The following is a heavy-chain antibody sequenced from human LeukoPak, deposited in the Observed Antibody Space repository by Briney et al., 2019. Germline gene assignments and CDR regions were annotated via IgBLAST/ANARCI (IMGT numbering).Heavy chain of an antibody. J-gene: IGHJ4*02. CDR1: GGSISSYY. V-gene: IGHV4-59*01. CDR2: IYYSGST. D-gene: IGHD2-8*02. Sequence: PSETLSLTCTVSGGSISSYYWNWIRQPPGKGLEWIGYIYYSGSTNYNPSLKSRVTISVDMSKNQFSLKLSSVTAADTAAYYCARRGSELVYYFDYWGQGTLVTVSS. CDR3: ARRGSELVYYFDY.